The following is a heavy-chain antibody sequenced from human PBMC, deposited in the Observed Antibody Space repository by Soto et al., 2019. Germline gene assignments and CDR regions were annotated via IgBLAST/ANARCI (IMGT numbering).Heavy chain of an antibody. Sequence: EVQLLESGGGLVQPGGSLRLSCAASGFTFSSFAMSWVRQAPGKGLEWVSGISRSGGTTYYADSVKGRFTISRDNSKHTLYLQVNSLRAEDTAVYYCAKAPGSGWLFDYWGQGALVPVSS. CDR2: ISRSGGTT. CDR1: GFTFSSFA. V-gene: IGHV3-23*01. J-gene: IGHJ4*02. CDR3: AKAPGSGWLFDY. D-gene: IGHD6-19*01.